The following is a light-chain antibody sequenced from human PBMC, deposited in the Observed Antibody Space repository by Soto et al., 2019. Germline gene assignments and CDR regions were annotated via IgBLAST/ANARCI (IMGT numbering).Light chain of an antibody. CDR3: QQDHSYPLT. CDR1: QGISKS. Sequence: DIQLTQSPSFLSASVGDRVTITCRASQGISKSVVWYQQKPGKVPKLLIYVTSTLQGEIPPSFSGSGSPTTFSLTISSLQREDFATYYCQQDHSYPLTFGGGTTVEIK. V-gene: IGKV1-9*01. J-gene: IGKJ4*01. CDR2: VTS.